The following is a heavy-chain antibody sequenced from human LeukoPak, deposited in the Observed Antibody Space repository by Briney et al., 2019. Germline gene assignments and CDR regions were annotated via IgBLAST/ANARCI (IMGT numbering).Heavy chain of an antibody. Sequence: SETLSLTCTVSGGSISSYYWSWIRQPPGKGLEWIGYIYYSGSTNYNPSLKSRVTISVDTSKNQFSLKLSSVTAADTAVYYCARFRSGYDLLDYWGQGTLVTVSS. CDR2: IYYSGST. D-gene: IGHD5-12*01. J-gene: IGHJ4*02. CDR3: ARFRSGYDLLDY. V-gene: IGHV4-59*08. CDR1: GGSISSYY.